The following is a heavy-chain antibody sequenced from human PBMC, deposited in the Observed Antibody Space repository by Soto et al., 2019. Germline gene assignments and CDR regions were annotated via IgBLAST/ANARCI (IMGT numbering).Heavy chain of an antibody. D-gene: IGHD5-18*01. CDR1: GGSISSYY. Sequence: SETLSLTCTVSGGSISSYYWSWIRQPPGKGLEWIGYIYYSGSTNYNPSLKSRVTISVDTSKNQFSLQLSSVTAADTAVYYCARAQPFDTGRCFGYYYYYGMEVWGQGTTVTVSS. CDR2: IYYSGST. J-gene: IGHJ6*02. CDR3: ARAQPFDTGRCFGYYYYYGMEV. V-gene: IGHV4-59*01.